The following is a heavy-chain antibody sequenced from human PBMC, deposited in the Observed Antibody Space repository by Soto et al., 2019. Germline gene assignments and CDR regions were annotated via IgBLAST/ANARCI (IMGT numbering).Heavy chain of an antibody. V-gene: IGHV1-3*01. CDR2: INAGNGNT. CDR1: GYTFTTYA. D-gene: IGHD1-26*01. J-gene: IGHJ4*02. Sequence: ASVKVSCKASGYTFTTYAMHWVRQAPGQRLEWMGWINAGNGNTRYSQKFQGRVTITRDTSASTAYMELSSLRSEDTAVYYCARGLITGSQYSGGWYYFDSWGQGTQVTVSS. CDR3: ARGLITGSQYSGGWYYFDS.